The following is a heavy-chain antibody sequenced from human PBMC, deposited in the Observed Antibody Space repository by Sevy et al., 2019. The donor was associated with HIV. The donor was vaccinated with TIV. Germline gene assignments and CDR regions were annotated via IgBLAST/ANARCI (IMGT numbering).Heavy chain of an antibody. CDR1: GYTFTGYY. CDR2: INPNSGGT. J-gene: IGHJ2*01. V-gene: IGHV1-2*06. CDR3: ARAPLEDYGDYDWYFDL. D-gene: IGHD4-17*01. Sequence: ASVKVSCKASGYTFTGYYMHWVRQAPGQGLEWMGRINPNSGGTNYAQKFQGRVTMTRDTSISTAYMELSRLRSDDTAGYYCARAPLEDYGDYDWYFDLWGRGTLVTVSS.